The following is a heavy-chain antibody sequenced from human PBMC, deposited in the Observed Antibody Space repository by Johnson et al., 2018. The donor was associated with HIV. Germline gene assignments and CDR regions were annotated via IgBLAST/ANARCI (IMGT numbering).Heavy chain of an antibody. V-gene: IGHV3-33*06. J-gene: IGHJ3*02. D-gene: IGHD1-20*01. CDR1: GFTFSSYG. CDR2: IWYDGSNK. Sequence: VQLVESGGGVVQPGRSLRLSCAASGFTFSSYGMHWVRQVPGKGLDWVAVIWYDGSNKYYADSVKGRFTISRDNSKNTLYLQMNSLRDEDTAVYYCAKDSMGYNWNQFEAFDIWGQGTMVTVSS. CDR3: AKDSMGYNWNQFEAFDI.